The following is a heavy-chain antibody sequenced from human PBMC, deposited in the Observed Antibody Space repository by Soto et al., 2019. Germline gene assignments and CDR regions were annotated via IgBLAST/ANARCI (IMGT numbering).Heavy chain of an antibody. J-gene: IGHJ4*02. CDR1: GFTFSSYG. D-gene: IGHD3-22*01. V-gene: IGHV3-33*01. CDR2: IWYDGSNK. CDR3: ARDFFNYYDSSGPAY. Sequence: QVQLVESGGGVVQPGRSLRLSCAASGFTFSSYGMHWVRQAPGKGLEWVAVIWYDGSNKYYADSVKGRFTISRDNSKNTLYLQMNSLRAEDTAVYYCARDFFNYYDSSGPAYWGQGTLVTVSS.